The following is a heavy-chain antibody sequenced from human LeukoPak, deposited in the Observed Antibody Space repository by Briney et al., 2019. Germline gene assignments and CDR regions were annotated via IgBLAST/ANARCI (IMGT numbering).Heavy chain of an antibody. CDR3: ARDIGAPAYYYYGMDV. V-gene: IGHV4-59*12. CDR1: GGSISSYY. CDR2: IYYSGST. D-gene: IGHD5-12*01. J-gene: IGHJ6*02. Sequence: PSETLSLTCTVSGGSISSYYWSWIRQPPGKGLEWIGYIYYSGSTNYNPSLKSRVTISVDTSKNQFSLKLSSVTAADTAVYYCARDIGAPAYYYYGMDVWGQGTTVTVSS.